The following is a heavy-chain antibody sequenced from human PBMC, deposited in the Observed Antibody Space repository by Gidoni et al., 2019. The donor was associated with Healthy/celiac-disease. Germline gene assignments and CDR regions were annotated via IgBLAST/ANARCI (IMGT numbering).Heavy chain of an antibody. CDR2: IYYSGST. CDR1: GGSISSSSYY. V-gene: IGHV4-39*01. D-gene: IGHD6-13*01. CDR3: ARLIIAAAGTGWFDP. Sequence: QLQLQESGPGLVKPSETLSLTCTVPGGSISSSSYYWGWIRQPPGKGLEWIGSIYYSGSTYYNPSLKSRVTISVDTSKNQFSLKLSSVTAADTAVYYCARLIIAAAGTGWFDPWGQGTLVTVSS. J-gene: IGHJ5*02.